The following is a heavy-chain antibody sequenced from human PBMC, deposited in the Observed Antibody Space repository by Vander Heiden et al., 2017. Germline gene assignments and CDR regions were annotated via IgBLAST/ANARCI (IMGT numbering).Heavy chain of an antibody. CDR1: GYTFTGYY. CDR2: INPNSGGT. J-gene: IGHJ6*02. CDR3: ARERGDGGAAAVIGEDYGMDV. Sequence: QVQLVQSGAEVKKPGASVKVSCKASGYTFTGYYMHWVRQAPGQGLEWMGWINPNSGGTNYAQKFQGWVTMTRDTSISTAYMELSRLRSDDTAVYYCARERGDGGAAAVIGEDYGMDVWGQGTTVTVSS. V-gene: IGHV1-2*04. D-gene: IGHD2-2*01.